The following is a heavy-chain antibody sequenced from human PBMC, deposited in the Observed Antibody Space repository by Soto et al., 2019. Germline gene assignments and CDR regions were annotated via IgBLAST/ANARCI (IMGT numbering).Heavy chain of an antibody. CDR3: ARADPDASVGY. D-gene: IGHD3-16*01. J-gene: IGHJ4*02. CDR1: GVSMSSHY. V-gene: IGHV4-59*11. Sequence: QVHLQESGPGLVKPSETLSLTCTVSGVSMSSHYWTWLRQPPGKGLEWIGYISYSGSTYYNPSLKSRVTISADTSRNQFSLKLSSVIAADTATYYCARADPDASVGYWGQGTLVTVSS. CDR2: ISYSGST.